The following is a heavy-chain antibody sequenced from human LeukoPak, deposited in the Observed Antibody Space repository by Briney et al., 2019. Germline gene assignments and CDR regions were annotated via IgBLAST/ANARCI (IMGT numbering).Heavy chain of an antibody. V-gene: IGHV3-7*01. D-gene: IGHD3-22*01. CDR2: IKQDGTEK. CDR1: GFTFTTYW. J-gene: IGHJ6*03. Sequence: GGSLRLSCAASGFTFTTYWMSWVRQAPGKGLEWVANIKQDGTEKYYVDSVKGRFTISRDNAKNSLYLQMNSLRVEDTAVYYCAREIYSSGFTYYYYYMDVWGKGTTVTVSS. CDR3: AREIYSSGFTYYYYYMDV.